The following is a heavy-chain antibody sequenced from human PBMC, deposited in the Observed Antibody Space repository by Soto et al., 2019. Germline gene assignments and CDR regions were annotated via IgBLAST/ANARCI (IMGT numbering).Heavy chain of an antibody. Sequence: SETLSLTCTVSGGSVSSGSYYWSWIRQPPGKGLEWIGYIYYSGSTNYNPSLKSRVTISVDTSKNQFSLKLNSVTAADTAVYYCARILYYDSSGYYSEAYGMDVWGQGTTVTVSS. CDR3: ARILYYDSSGYYSEAYGMDV. CDR1: GGSVSSGSYY. CDR2: IYYSGST. D-gene: IGHD3-22*01. V-gene: IGHV4-61*01. J-gene: IGHJ6*02.